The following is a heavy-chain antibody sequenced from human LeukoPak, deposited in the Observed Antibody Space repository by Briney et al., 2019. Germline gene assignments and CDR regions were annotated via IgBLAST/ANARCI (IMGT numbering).Heavy chain of an antibody. CDR3: ARESITGHRDFDY. J-gene: IGHJ4*02. Sequence: GGSLRLSCAASGFTVGAYSMNWVRQVPGKGLEWVSYISSGSRTIYYADSVKGRFTVSRDNAKNSLNLQMDSLRAEDTAVCYCARESITGHRDFDYWGQGALVTVSS. V-gene: IGHV3-48*01. D-gene: IGHD1-20*01. CDR2: ISSGSRTI. CDR1: GFTVGAYS.